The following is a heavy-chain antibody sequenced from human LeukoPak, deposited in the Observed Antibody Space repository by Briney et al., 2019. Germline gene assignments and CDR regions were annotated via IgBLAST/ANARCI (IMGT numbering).Heavy chain of an antibody. J-gene: IGHJ3*02. D-gene: IGHD2-2*01. CDR3: ARDFVGSSSSCPPCAFDI. V-gene: IGHV3-21*01. CDR1: GFTFSTYS. CDR2: ISSSSSYI. Sequence: GGSLRLSCAASGFTFSTYSINWVRQAPGKGLEWVSSISSSSSYIYYAGSVKGRFTISRDNAKNSLYLQMNSLRAEDTAVYYCARDFVGSSSSCPPCAFDIWGQGTMVTVSS.